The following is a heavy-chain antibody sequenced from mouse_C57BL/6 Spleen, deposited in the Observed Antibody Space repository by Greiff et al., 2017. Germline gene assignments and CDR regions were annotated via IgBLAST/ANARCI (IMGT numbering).Heavy chain of an antibody. CDR2: ISSGGSYT. V-gene: IGHV5-6*01. D-gene: IGHD1-1*01. Sequence: EVHLVESGGDLVKPGGSLKLSCAASGFTFSSYGMSWVRQTPDKRLEWVATISSGGSYTYYPDSVKGRFTISRDNAKNTLYLQMSSLKSEDTAMYYCARQYYYGSSPYYFDYWGQGTTRTVSS. CDR3: ARQYYYGSSPYYFDY. J-gene: IGHJ2*01. CDR1: GFTFSSYG.